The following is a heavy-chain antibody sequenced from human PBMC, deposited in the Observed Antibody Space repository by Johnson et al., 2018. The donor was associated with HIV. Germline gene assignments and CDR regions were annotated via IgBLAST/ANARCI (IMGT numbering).Heavy chain of an antibody. J-gene: IGHJ3*02. V-gene: IGHV3-23*04. Sequence: MQLVESGGGLVQPGGSLRLSCAASGFTFSSYAMSWVRQAPGKGLEWVSAISGSGTSTYYADSVKGRFTIFGDNSRNTLYLQMNSLRAEDTAVYYCAKDRIVGAIGDAFDIWGQGTMVTVSS. CDR3: AKDRIVGAIGDAFDI. CDR1: GFTFSSYA. D-gene: IGHD1-26*01. CDR2: ISGSGTST.